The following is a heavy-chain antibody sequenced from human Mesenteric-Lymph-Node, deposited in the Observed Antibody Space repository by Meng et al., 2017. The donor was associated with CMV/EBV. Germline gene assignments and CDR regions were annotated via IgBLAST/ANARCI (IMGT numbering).Heavy chain of an antibody. D-gene: IGHD3-22*01. CDR1: GFTFGTAD. Sequence: GESLKISCVASGFTFGTADMHWVRQAPGKGLVWVSRINSDGSSTSYADSVKGRFTISRDNAKNTLYLQMNSLRAEDTAVYYCAREYYYDSSGYYRQYYYYYYGMDVWGQGTTVTVSS. CDR2: INSDGSST. J-gene: IGHJ6*02. CDR3: AREYYYDSSGYYRQYYYYYYGMDV. V-gene: IGHV3-74*01.